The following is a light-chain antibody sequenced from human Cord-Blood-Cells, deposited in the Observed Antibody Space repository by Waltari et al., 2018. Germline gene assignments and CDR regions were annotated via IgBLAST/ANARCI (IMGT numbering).Light chain of an antibody. J-gene: IGLJ2*01. CDR2: EVS. Sequence: QSALTQPASVSGSPGQSITISCTRTSSDVGSYNLVSWYQQLPGKAPKLMIYEVSKRPSGVSNRFSGSKSGNTASLTISGLQAEDEADYYCCSYAGSSTLVFGGGTKLTVL. V-gene: IGLV2-23*02. CDR3: CSYAGSSTLV. CDR1: SSDVGSYNL.